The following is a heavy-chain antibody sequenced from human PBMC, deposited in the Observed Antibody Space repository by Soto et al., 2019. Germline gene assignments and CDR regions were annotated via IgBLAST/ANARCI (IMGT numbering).Heavy chain of an antibody. D-gene: IGHD2-15*01. Sequence: GESLKISCKVSGYSFTSYWIGCVRQMPGKGPEWMGIIYPYDSDTRYSPSFQGQVTISADKSISTAYLQWSSLRASDTAMYYCARTPLQCTGGSCYSDYYGLDVWGQGTTVTVSS. CDR3: ARTPLQCTGGSCYSDYYGLDV. J-gene: IGHJ6*02. CDR2: IYPYDSDT. V-gene: IGHV5-51*01. CDR1: GYSFTSYW.